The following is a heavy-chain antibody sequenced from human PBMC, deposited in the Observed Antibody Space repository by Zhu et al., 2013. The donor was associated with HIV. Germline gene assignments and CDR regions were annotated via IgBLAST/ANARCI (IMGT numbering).Heavy chain of an antibody. Sequence: QVQLQESGPGLVKPSETLSLTCAVSGYSISSGYYWGWIRQPPGKGLEWIGSIYHSGSTYYNPSLKSRVTISVDTSKNQFSLKLSSVTAADTAVYYCARGIVGAAADSFDYWGQGTLVTVSS. CDR2: IYHSGST. V-gene: IGHV4-38-2*01. J-gene: IGHJ4*02. CDR1: GYSISSGYY. CDR3: ARGIVGAAADSFDY. D-gene: IGHD6-13*01.